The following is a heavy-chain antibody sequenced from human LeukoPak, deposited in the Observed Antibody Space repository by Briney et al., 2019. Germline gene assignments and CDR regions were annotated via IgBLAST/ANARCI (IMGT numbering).Heavy chain of an antibody. CDR1: GGSFSGYY. Sequence: PSETLSLTCAVYGGSFSGYYWSWIRQPPGKGLEWIGEINHSGSTNYSPSLKSRVTISVDTSKNQFSLKLSSVTAADTAVYYCVVDTAMVTLFDYWGQGTLVTVSS. J-gene: IGHJ4*02. D-gene: IGHD5-18*01. CDR2: INHSGST. CDR3: VVDTAMVTLFDY. V-gene: IGHV4-34*01.